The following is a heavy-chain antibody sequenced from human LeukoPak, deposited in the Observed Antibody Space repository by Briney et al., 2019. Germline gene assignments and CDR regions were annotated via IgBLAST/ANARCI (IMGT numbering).Heavy chain of an antibody. V-gene: IGHV3-7*01. CDR1: GFTFSSYW. Sequence: GGSLRLSCAASGFTFSSYWMSWVRQAPGKGLEWVANIKQDGSEKYYVDSVKGRFTISRDNAKNSLYLQMNSLRAEDTAVYYCARGGDRYGDHFLGLSNWFDPWGQGTLVTVSS. CDR2: IKQDGSEK. D-gene: IGHD4-17*01. CDR3: ARGGDRYGDHFLGLSNWFDP. J-gene: IGHJ5*02.